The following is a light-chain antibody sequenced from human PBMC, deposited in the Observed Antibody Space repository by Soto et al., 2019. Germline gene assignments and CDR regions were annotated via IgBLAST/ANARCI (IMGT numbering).Light chain of an antibody. V-gene: IGKV1-6*01. J-gene: IGKJ1*01. CDR3: LQDYNYPRT. CDR1: QTISTW. CDR2: DAS. Sequence: IQVTQSPPTLSASVGDSVTITCRASQTISTWMAWYQQKPGKAPKLLVYDASTLQSGVPSRFSGSGSGTDFTLTISSLQPEDFATYYCLQDYNYPRTFGQGTKVDI.